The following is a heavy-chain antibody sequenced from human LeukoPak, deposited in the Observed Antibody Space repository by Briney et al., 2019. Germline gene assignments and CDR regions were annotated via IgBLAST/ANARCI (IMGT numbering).Heavy chain of an antibody. CDR1: GYTFTSYY. D-gene: IGHD3-10*01. Sequence: GASVKVSCKASGYTFTSYYMHWVRQAPGQGLEWMGIINPSGGSTSYAQKFQGRVTMTRDMSTSTVYMELSSPRSEDTAVYYCARENYYGSGSSIWAYNWFDPWGQGTLVTVSS. J-gene: IGHJ5*02. V-gene: IGHV1-46*01. CDR3: ARENYYGSGSSIWAYNWFDP. CDR2: INPSGGST.